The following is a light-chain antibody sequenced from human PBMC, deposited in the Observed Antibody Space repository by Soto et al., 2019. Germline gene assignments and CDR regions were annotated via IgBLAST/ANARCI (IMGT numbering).Light chain of an antibody. CDR2: EVN. V-gene: IGLV2-8*01. CDR3: SSYASSSNV. J-gene: IGLJ1*01. CDR1: SSDVGGYNY. Sequence: QSVLPQPPSASGSPGQSVAISCTGTSSDVGGYNYVSWYQQHPGKAPKLMIYEVNKRPSGVPDRFSGSKSGNTASLTVSGLQAEDEADYYCSSYASSSNVFGTGTKVTVL.